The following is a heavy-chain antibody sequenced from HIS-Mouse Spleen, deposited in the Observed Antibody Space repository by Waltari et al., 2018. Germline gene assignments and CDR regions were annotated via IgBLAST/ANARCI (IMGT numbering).Heavy chain of an antibody. D-gene: IGHD7-27*01. CDR1: GYTFTGYY. J-gene: IGHJ3*02. V-gene: IGHV1-2*02. CDR2: INPNSGGT. CDR3: ARGGNWDDAFDI. Sequence: QVQLVQSGAEVKKPGASVKVSCKASGYTFTGYYMHWVRQAPGQGLEGMGWINPNSGGTNYAKKFQGRVTMTRDTSISTAYMELSRLRSDDTAVYYCARGGNWDDAFDIWGQGTMVTVSS.